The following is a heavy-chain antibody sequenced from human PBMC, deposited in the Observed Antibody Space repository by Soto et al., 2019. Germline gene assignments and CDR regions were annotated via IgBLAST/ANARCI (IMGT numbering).Heavy chain of an antibody. D-gene: IGHD6-19*01. V-gene: IGHV3-30*18. CDR1: GFTFRSYG. CDR3: AKGYSSGWYASYFEY. J-gene: IGHJ4*02. Sequence: QVQLVESGGGVVQPGRYLRLSCAASGFTFRSYGMHWFRQAPGKGLEWLAVISYDGSNTYYADSVKGRFTISRDNSKNTRYLQMNSLRAEDTAVYYCAKGYSSGWYASYFEYWGQGTLVTVSS. CDR2: ISYDGSNT.